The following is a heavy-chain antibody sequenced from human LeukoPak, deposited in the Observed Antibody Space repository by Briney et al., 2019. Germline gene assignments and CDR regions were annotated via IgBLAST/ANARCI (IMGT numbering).Heavy chain of an antibody. CDR3: ARMSYCGGDCSSNHFDY. Sequence: GGSLRLSCAASGFTLSSYATHSVPQAPRKGLEYVSAITSNGGSTYYAHPPKSSFTISRDNSTNTLYLQMGSLRAEDMAVYYCARMSYCGGDCSSNHFDYWGQGTLVTVSS. V-gene: IGHV3-64*01. CDR2: ITSNGGST. D-gene: IGHD2-21*01. J-gene: IGHJ4*02. CDR1: GFTLSSYA.